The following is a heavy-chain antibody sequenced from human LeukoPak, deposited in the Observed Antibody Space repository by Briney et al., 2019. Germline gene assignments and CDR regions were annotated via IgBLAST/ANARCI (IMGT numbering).Heavy chain of an antibody. D-gene: IGHD4-17*01. V-gene: IGHV4-39*07. J-gene: IGHJ4*02. CDR1: GGSVTNTNYY. CDR3: ASGLYGDPVGY. CDR2: VYHSGIT. Sequence: SETLSLTCTVSGGSVTNTNYYWAWIRQPPGEGLEWIGSVYHSGITYYTPSLKSRVSISVDTSKNQFSLKVTSVTAADTAVYYCASGLYGDPVGYWGQGTLVTVSS.